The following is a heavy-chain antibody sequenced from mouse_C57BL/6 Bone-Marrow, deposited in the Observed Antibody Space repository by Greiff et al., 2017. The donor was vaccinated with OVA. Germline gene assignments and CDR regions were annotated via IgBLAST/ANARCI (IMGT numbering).Heavy chain of an antibody. V-gene: IGHV10-1*01. D-gene: IGHD1-1*01. Sequence: EVQLVESGGGLVQPKGSLKLSCAASGFSFNTYALNWVNQAPGKGLEWVSRIRSKSNNYATYYADSVKDRFTISIDDSESVLYLLMNHLNTEDTAIDFCMRHYYGSSYDAMDYWGQGTSVTVSS. J-gene: IGHJ4*01. CDR1: GFSFNTYA. CDR3: MRHYYGSSYDAMDY. CDR2: IRSKSNNYAT.